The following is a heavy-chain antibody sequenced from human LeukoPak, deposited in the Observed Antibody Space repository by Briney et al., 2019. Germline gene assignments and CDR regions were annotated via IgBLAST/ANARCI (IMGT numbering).Heavy chain of an antibody. D-gene: IGHD6-13*01. Sequence: PGGSLRLSCAASGVTFSSYGMHWVRQAPGKGLEWVAFIRYDGSNKYYADSVKGRFTISRDNSKNTLYLQMNSLRAEDTAVYYCAKDKSLLPFIAAAGYYFDYWGQGTLVTVSS. CDR1: GVTFSSYG. V-gene: IGHV3-30*02. CDR2: IRYDGSNK. J-gene: IGHJ4*02. CDR3: AKDKSLLPFIAAAGYYFDY.